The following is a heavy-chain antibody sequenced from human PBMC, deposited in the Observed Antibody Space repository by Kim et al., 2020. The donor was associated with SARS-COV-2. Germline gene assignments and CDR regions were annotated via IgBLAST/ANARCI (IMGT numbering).Heavy chain of an antibody. CDR2: ISYDGSKK. D-gene: IGHD3-10*01. J-gene: IGHJ6*02. CDR3: ARVDGSGSGMDV. Sequence: GGSLRLSCAASGFTFSNYAMHWVRQAPGKGLEWVALISYDGSKKYYADSVKGRFTISRDNSKNTLYLQMNSLRAEDTPVYYCARVDGSGSGMDVWGRGTTVTVS. V-gene: IGHV3-30*04. CDR1: GFTFSNYA.